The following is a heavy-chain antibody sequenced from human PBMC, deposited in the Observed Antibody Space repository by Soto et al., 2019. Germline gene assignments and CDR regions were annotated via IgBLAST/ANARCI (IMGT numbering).Heavy chain of an antibody. Sequence: SAKVTCNASGYRITDYNIHWVRQAPGQGLEWLGRINPKSGGTSTAQKFQGWVTMTTDTSISTASMELTRLTSDDTAIYYCARGDSTDCSNGVCSFFYNHDMDVWGQGTTVTV. D-gene: IGHD2-8*01. CDR1: GYRITDYN. J-gene: IGHJ6*02. CDR2: INPKSGGT. CDR3: ARGDSTDCSNGVCSFFYNHDMDV. V-gene: IGHV1-2*04.